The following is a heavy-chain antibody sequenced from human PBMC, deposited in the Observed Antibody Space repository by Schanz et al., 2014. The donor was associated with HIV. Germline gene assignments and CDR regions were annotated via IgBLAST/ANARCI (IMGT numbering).Heavy chain of an antibody. CDR1: GFSFSNYW. CDR3: ARETSGFSTSWPPRYHYYGMDV. J-gene: IGHJ6*02. CDR2: ISGSGIST. D-gene: IGHD6-13*01. V-gene: IGHV3-23*04. Sequence: EVQLVESGGGLVKRGGSLRLSCAASGFSFSNYWMYWVRQAPGKGLEWVSAISGSGISTYYADSVKGRFTISRDNSKNTLYLEMNSLRPEDTAVYYCARETSGFSTSWPPRYHYYGMDVWGQGTTVTVSS.